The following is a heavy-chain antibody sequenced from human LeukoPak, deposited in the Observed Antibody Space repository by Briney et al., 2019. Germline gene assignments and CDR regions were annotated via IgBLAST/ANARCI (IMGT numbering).Heavy chain of an antibody. D-gene: IGHD4-17*01. J-gene: IGHJ4*02. CDR2: IYSSGST. V-gene: IGHV4-4*08. Sequence: SETLSLTCSVSGGSISSYFWTWIRQPPGKGLEWIGYIYSSGSTYYNPSLKSRVTISVDTSKNRFSLKLSTVTAADTAVYYCAREVGDYVGVFDYWGQGTLVTVSS. CDR1: GGSISSYF. CDR3: AREVGDYVGVFDY.